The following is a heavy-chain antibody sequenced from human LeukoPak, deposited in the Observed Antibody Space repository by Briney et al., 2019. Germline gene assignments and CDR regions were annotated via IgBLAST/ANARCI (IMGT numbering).Heavy chain of an antibody. CDR3: ASGFYGSGSYAYYFDY. V-gene: IGHV4-38-2*01. CDR2: IYHSGTT. D-gene: IGHD3-10*01. J-gene: IGHJ4*02. Sequence: SETLSLACAVSGHSISSGYYWAWIRQSPGKGLEWIESIYHSGTTYYNPSLQSRVTILVDTSKNLFSLRLSSVTAADTAVYYCASGFYGSGSYAYYFDYWGQGTQVTVSS. CDR1: GHSISSGYY.